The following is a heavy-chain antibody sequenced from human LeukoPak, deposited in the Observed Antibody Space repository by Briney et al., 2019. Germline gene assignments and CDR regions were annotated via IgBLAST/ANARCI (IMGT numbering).Heavy chain of an antibody. CDR2: VSGRGDS. CDR1: GFTFNNYA. V-gene: IGHV3-23*01. J-gene: IGHJ5*02. D-gene: IGHD2-2*01. CDR3: VACSSGSCYGDRFDP. Sequence: GGSLRLSCAASGFTFNNYAMSWVRQAPGKGLEWVSAVSGRGDSYYADSVKGRFTISRDNSKNTLYLQMNSLRAEDAAVYYCVACSSGSCYGDRFDPWGQGTLVTVSS.